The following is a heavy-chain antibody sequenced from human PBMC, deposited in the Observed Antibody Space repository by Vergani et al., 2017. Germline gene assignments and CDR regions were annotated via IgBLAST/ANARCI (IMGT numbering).Heavy chain of an antibody. CDR1: GFTFNSYA. J-gene: IGHJ3*01. D-gene: IGHD2-2*01. V-gene: IGHV3-23*01. Sequence: QLLESGGGLIQPGGSLRLSCAASGFTFNSYAMTWVRQAPGKGLDWVSGINNNGGSTYYADSVKGRFTISRDNSKNTLYLQMTDLRAEDTATDYCAKVCGSTSCPYGGGAFDVWGHGTMVTVSS. CDR3: AKVCGSTSCPYGGGAFDV. CDR2: INNNGGST.